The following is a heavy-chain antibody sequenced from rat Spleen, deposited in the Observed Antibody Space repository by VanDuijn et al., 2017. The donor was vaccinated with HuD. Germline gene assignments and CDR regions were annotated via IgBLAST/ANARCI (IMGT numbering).Heavy chain of an antibody. V-gene: IGHV5-25*01. CDR3: ARPFTMGRDY. Sequence: EVQLVESGGGLVQPGRSLKLSCAASGFTFSNYYMAWVRQAPKKGLEWVATISTSGSRTYYPDSVKGRFTISRDNAKSSLYLQMNSLKSEDTATYYCARPFTMGRDYWGQGVMVTVSS. CDR2: ISTSGSRT. D-gene: IGHD1-7*01. J-gene: IGHJ2*01. CDR1: GFTFSNYY.